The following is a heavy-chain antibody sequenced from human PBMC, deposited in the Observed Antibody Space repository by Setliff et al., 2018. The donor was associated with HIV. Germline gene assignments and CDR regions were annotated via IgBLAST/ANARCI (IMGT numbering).Heavy chain of an antibody. CDR2: IYYSGST. D-gene: IGHD2-15*01. CDR1: GDSINSGNYY. V-gene: IGHV4-31*03. Sequence: SETLSLTCTVSGDSINSGNYYWSWIRQHPGKGLERIGCIYYSGSTYYSPSLKSRVTISEDTSKNQFSLEMRSVTAADTAVYYCATSPAGGILGSRPFYVDYWGQGTLVTVSS. CDR3: ATSPAGGILGSRPFYVDY. J-gene: IGHJ4*02.